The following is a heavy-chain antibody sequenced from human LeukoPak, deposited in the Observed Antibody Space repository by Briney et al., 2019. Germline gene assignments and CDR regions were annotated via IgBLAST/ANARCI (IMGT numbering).Heavy chain of an antibody. CDR3: ASPSIAAAGYYSDY. CDR2: IIPIFGTA. J-gene: IGHJ4*02. Sequence: SVKVSCKASGGTFISYAISWVRQAPGRGLEWMGGIIPIFGTANYAQKFQGRVTITADESTSTAYMELSSLRSEDTAVYYCASPSIAAAGYYSDYWGQGTLVTVSS. D-gene: IGHD6-13*01. V-gene: IGHV1-69*13. CDR1: GGTFISYA.